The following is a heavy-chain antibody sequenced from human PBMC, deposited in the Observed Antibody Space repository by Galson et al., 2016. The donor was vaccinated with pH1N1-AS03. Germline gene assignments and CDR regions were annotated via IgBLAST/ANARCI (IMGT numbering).Heavy chain of an antibody. D-gene: IGHD3-22*01. V-gene: IGHV3-21*01. CDR1: GFSFGDFA. CDR2: IRNSGSYI. J-gene: IGHJ4*02. Sequence: SLRLSCAASGFSFGDFALHWVRQAPGKGLEWVSFIRNSGSYISYGDSVKGRFTVSRDNAKNSLYLQMNSLRAEDTAVYYCARGNYYDVDLKEYYFDYWGQGTLVTVSS. CDR3: ARGNYYDVDLKEYYFDY.